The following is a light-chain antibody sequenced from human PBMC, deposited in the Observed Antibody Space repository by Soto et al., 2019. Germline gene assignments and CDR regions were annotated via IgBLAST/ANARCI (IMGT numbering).Light chain of an antibody. CDR2: GNN. J-gene: IGLJ1*01. CDR3: QSYDSNLSGYV. Sequence: QSALTQPPSVSGAPGQRVTISCTGSSSNIGAGYDVHWYQQLPGTAPKLLIYGNNNRPSGVPDRFSVSKSGTSASLAITGLQAEDEADYYCQSYDSNLSGYVFGTGTKLTVL. V-gene: IGLV1-40*01. CDR1: SSNIGAGYD.